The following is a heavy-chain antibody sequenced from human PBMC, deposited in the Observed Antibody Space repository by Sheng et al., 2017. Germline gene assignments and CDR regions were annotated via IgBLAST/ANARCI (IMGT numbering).Heavy chain of an antibody. CDR1: GFIFNNYA. J-gene: IGHJ4*02. V-gene: IGHV3-30-3*01. CDR3: ARDQIVGHPDYLDY. Sequence: QVQLVESGGGVVLPGGSLRLSCAVSGFIFNNYAMHWVRQAPGKGLEWVAVISYGGGTKYYGDSVKGRFTISRDNSDNTLYLQMNSLRPEDTAVYYCARDQIVGHPDYLDYWGQGTLVTVSS. CDR2: ISYGGGTK. D-gene: IGHD1-26*01.